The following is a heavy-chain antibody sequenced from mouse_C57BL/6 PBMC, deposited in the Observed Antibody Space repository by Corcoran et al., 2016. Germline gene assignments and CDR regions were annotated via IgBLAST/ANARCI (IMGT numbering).Heavy chain of an antibody. CDR1: GYTFTDYN. CDR3: ARKGYGSSGMFDY. V-gene: IGHV1-18*01. D-gene: IGHD1-1*01. CDR2: INPNNGGT. Sequence: EVQLQQSGPELVKPGASVKIPCKASGYTFTDYNMDWVKQSHGKSLEWIGDINPNNGGTIYNQKFKGKATLTVDKSSSTAYMELRSLTSEDTAVYYCARKGYGSSGMFDYWGQGTTLTVSS. J-gene: IGHJ2*01.